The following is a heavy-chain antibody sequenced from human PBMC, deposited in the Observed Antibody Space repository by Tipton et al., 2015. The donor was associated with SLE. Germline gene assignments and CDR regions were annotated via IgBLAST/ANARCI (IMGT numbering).Heavy chain of an antibody. V-gene: IGHV4-39*07. Sequence: TLSLTCTVSGGSISSSSYYWGWIRQPPGKGLEWIWSIYYSGSTYYNPSLKSRVTISLDTSKKKFSLHLRFVTAADTAVYYCANTEYVFFNGDFWGQGRPVTVSS. CDR2: IYYSGST. CDR3: ANTEYVFFNGDF. D-gene: IGHD2/OR15-2a*01. J-gene: IGHJ4*02. CDR1: GGSISSSSYY.